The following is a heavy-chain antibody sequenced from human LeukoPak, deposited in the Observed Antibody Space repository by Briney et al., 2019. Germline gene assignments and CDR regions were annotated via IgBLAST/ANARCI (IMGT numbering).Heavy chain of an antibody. V-gene: IGHV4-34*01. D-gene: IGHD2-2*01. CDR2: INHSGSN. CDR1: GGSFSGYY. Sequence: SETLSLTCAVYGGSFSGYYWRGLRQPPGKGGEGVGEINHSGSNNYNPSLKSRVTISVDTSKNHFSLKLSSVTAADTAVYYCASRGYCSSTSCYLFDYRGQGTLVTLSS. J-gene: IGHJ4*02. CDR3: ASRGYCSSTSCYLFDY.